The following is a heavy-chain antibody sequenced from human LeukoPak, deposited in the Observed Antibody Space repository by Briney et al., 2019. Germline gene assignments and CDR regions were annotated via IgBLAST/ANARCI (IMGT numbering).Heavy chain of an antibody. CDR1: GGSISGSY. CDR3: ARDPTYIVVVPAAGGFDP. D-gene: IGHD2-2*01. V-gene: IGHV4-4*07. J-gene: IGHJ5*02. CDR2: IYTSGST. Sequence: SETLSLTCTVSGGSISGSYWNWVRQPAEKGLEWIGRIYTSGSTNYNPSLKSRVTMSVDTSKNQFSLKLSSVTAADTAVYYCARDPTYIVVVPAAGGFDPWGQGTLVTVSS.